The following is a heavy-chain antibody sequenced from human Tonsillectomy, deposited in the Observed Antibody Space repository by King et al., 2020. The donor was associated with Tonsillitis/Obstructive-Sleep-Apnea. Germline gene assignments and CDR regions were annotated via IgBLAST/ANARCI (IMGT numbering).Heavy chain of an antibody. Sequence: QLQESGPGLVKPSETLSLTCTVSGGSISSYYWSWMRQPPGKGLEWIGYIYYSGSTNYNPSLNSRVTISVDTSKNQFSLKLSSVTAADTAVYYCARDMVLEAGGDAFDIWGPGTMVTVSS. D-gene: IGHD2-8*01. CDR3: ARDMVLEAGGDAFDI. CDR1: GGSISSYY. CDR2: IYYSGST. J-gene: IGHJ3*02. V-gene: IGHV4-59*01.